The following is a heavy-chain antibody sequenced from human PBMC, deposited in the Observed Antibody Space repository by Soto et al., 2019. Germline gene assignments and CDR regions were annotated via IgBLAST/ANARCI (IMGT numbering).Heavy chain of an antibody. J-gene: IGHJ4*02. CDR3: GRDLYGSGYAY. V-gene: IGHV3-23*01. D-gene: IGHD6-19*01. Sequence: GGSLRLSCVASGFTFSSYSMSWVRQAPGKGLEWVSSISGGDGGTYYADSVKGRVTITADKSTSTAYMELSSRRSEDTAVYYCGRDLYGSGYAYWGQGTLVPVPS. CDR2: ISGGDGGT. CDR1: GFTFSSYS.